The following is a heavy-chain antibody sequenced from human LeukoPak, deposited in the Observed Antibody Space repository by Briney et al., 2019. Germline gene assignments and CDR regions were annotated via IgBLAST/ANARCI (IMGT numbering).Heavy chain of an antibody. CDR3: ARDSSGYQ. V-gene: IGHV3-7*01. CDR2: IKEDGSEK. Sequence: GGSLRFSCAASGFTFSTYWMSWVRQAPGKGLEWVANIKEDGSEKYYGDSVKGRFTISRDNAKNSLYLQMNSLRAEDTAVYYCARDSSGYQWGQGTLVTVSS. CDR1: GFTFSTYW. J-gene: IGHJ4*02. D-gene: IGHD3-22*01.